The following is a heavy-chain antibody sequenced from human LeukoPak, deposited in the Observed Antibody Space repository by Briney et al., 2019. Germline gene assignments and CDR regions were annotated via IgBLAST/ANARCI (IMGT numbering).Heavy chain of an antibody. CDR1: GFPFRSYG. CDR3: ARGGARGYSYGSFFDY. J-gene: IGHJ4*02. CDR2: IWYDGSNK. V-gene: IGHV3-33*01. Sequence: GGPLRLPCAASGFPFRSYGVHWVRQAPGKGVEGVAVIWYDGSNKYYADSVKGRFTISRDNSKNTLYLQMNSLRAEDTAVYYCARGGARGYSYGSFFDYWGQGTLVTVSS. D-gene: IGHD5-18*01.